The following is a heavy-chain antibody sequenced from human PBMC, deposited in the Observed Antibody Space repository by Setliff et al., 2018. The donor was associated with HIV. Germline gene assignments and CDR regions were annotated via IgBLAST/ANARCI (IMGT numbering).Heavy chain of an antibody. J-gene: IGHJ4*02. CDR2: IWYDGSNK. CDR1: GFTFSSYG. D-gene: IGHD3-16*01. V-gene: IGHV3-33*06. Sequence: GGSLRLSCAASGFTFSSYGIHWVRQAPGKGLEWVALIWYDGSNKYYADSVKGRFTISRDNSKNTLYLQMSSLRAEDTAVYYCAKEAIYVGYVDYWGQGTLVTVS. CDR3: AKEAIYVGYVDY.